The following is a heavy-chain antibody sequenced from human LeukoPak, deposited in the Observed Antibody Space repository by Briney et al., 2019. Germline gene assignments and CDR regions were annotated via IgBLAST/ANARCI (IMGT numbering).Heavy chain of an antibody. J-gene: IGHJ6*02. D-gene: IGHD3-9*01. CDR2: IWFNGYNQ. CDR1: GFTFRNHG. Sequence: GGSLRLSCAASGFTFRNHGMHWVRQAPGKGLEWVAGIWFNGYNQYYIDSVKGRFTISRDNSKNTLYLQMNSLRAEDTAVYYCAKVNFDWSHSTYYYYGMDVWGQGTTVTVSS. V-gene: IGHV3-33*06. CDR3: AKVNFDWSHSTYYYYGMDV.